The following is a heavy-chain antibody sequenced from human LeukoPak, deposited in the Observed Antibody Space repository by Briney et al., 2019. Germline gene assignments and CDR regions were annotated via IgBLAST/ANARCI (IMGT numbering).Heavy chain of an antibody. CDR1: GYTFTNYA. CDR2: INAGNGNT. Sequence: ASVKVSCKASGYTFTNYAIHWVRQAPGQRLEWMGWINAGNGNTKYSPKFQGRVTITRDTSASTAYMELSSLRPEDTAVYYCARDLKQFGGWFDYWGQGTLVTVSS. D-gene: IGHD6-19*01. V-gene: IGHV1-3*01. J-gene: IGHJ4*02. CDR3: ARDLKQFGGWFDY.